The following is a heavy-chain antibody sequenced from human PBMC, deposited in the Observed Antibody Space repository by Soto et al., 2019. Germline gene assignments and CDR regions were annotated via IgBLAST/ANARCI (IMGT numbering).Heavy chain of an antibody. CDR3: ARTRGDYYYGSGTHQGADAFDI. V-gene: IGHV3-33*01. CDR1: GFTFSSYG. CDR2: IWYDGSNK. D-gene: IGHD3-10*01. Sequence: QVQLVESGGGVVQPGRSLRLSCAASGFTFSSYGMHWVRQAPGKGLEWVAVIWYDGSNKYYADSVKGRFTISRDNSKNTLYLQMNSLRAEDTAVYYCARTRGDYYYGSGTHQGADAFDIWGQGTMVTVSS. J-gene: IGHJ3*02.